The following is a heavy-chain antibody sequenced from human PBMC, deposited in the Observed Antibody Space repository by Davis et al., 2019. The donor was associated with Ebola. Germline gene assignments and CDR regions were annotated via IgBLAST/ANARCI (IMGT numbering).Heavy chain of an antibody. J-gene: IGHJ4*02. CDR2: INHSGST. V-gene: IGHV4-34*01. D-gene: IGHD1-26*01. Sequence: MPSETLSLTCTVSGGSISSYYWSWIRQPPGKGLEWIGEINHSGSTNYNPSLKSRVTISVDTSKNQFSLKLSSVTAADTAVYYCARGLVLGVGATAGYWGQGTLVTVSS. CDR1: GGSISSYY. CDR3: ARGLVLGVGATAGY.